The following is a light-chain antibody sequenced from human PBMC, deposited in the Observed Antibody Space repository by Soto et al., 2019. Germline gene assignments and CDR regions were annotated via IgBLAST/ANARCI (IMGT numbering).Light chain of an antibody. CDR2: GAF. V-gene: IGKV3-15*01. CDR1: QIVGTN. CDR3: QQYDKWPYT. J-gene: IGKJ2*01. Sequence: EIVLTQSPVTLSVSPGERATLSCKTSQIVGTNLAWYQQEPGQAPRLLMYGAFIRAPGFPVRFRGTGSGSEFTLTISSLQSEDGALYYCQQYDKWPYTFGQGTNLEIK.